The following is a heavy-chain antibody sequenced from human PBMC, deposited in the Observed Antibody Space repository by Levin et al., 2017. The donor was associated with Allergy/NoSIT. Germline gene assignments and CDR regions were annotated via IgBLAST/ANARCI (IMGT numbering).Heavy chain of an antibody. CDR1: GDSVTSNSAA. CDR3: ARGREIAVAGPYFDY. J-gene: IGHJ4*02. Sequence: SETLSLTCAISGDSVTSNSAAWNWIRQSPSRGLEWLGRTYYRSKWYNDYAVSVKSRITINPDTSKNQFSLQLNSVTPEDTAVYYCARGREIAVAGPYFDYWGQGTLVTVSS. D-gene: IGHD6-19*01. V-gene: IGHV6-1*01. CDR2: TYYRSKWYN.